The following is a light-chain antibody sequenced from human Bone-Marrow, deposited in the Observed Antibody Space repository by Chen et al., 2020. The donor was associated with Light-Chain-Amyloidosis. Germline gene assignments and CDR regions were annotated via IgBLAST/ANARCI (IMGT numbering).Light chain of an antibody. Sequence: SYELTQPPSVSVSPGQTARITCSGDDLPTKYAYWYQQKPGQAPVLVIHRDTERPSGISERFSGSRSGTTATLTIRGVQAEDEADYHCQSADSSCTYEVIFGGGTKLTVL. CDR2: RDT. V-gene: IGLV3-25*03. J-gene: IGLJ2*01. CDR1: DLPTKY. CDR3: QSADSSCTYEVI.